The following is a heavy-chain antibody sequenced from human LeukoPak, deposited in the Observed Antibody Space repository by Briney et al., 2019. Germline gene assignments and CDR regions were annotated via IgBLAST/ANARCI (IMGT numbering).Heavy chain of an antibody. CDR1: GFTFSNYA. D-gene: IGHD3-22*01. J-gene: IGHJ4*02. Sequence: GGSMRLSCAASGFTFSNYAMSWVRQAPGKGLEWVLDISHNGGSPYYADSVKGRFTISRDNSKNTLYLHVNNLRAEDTAVYYCVKDRYQSSGYRALDHWGQGTLVTVSS. CDR2: ISHNGGSP. CDR3: VKDRYQSSGYRALDH. V-gene: IGHV3-23*01.